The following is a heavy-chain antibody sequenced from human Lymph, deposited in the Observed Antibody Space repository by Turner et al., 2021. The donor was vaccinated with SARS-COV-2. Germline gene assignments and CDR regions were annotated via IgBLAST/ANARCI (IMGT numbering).Heavy chain of an antibody. J-gene: IGHJ5*02. Sequence: QVQLQESGPRLVTPLETLSLTCTVSGGSMNSNYWSWIRQPPGKRLEWSGYIYYRGSTNYHPSLKSRVTITVETSKNQFSLKLNSVTAADTAIYYCARETVNNWVDPWGQGILVTVSS. CDR3: ARETVNNWVDP. CDR2: IYYRGST. CDR1: GGSMNSNY. D-gene: IGHD2-21*02. V-gene: IGHV4-59*01.